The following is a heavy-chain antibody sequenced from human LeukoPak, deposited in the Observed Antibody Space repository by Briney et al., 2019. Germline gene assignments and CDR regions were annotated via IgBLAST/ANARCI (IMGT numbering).Heavy chain of an antibody. J-gene: IGHJ4*02. D-gene: IGHD3-10*01. V-gene: IGHV4-59*01. Sequence: SESLSLTCTVSGGSISSYYWSWIRQPPGKGLEWIGHIYYSGSANHNPSLKSRVTISLDTSKNQFSLRLTSVTAADTAVYYCARESGSGTYIVYWGQGTLVTVSS. CDR3: ARESGSGTYIVY. CDR1: GGSISSYY. CDR2: IYYSGSA.